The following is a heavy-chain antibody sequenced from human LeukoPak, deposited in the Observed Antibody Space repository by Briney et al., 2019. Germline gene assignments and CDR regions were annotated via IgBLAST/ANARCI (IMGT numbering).Heavy chain of an antibody. J-gene: IGHJ3*02. D-gene: IGHD3-9*01. V-gene: IGHV4-59*01. CDR2: IYSSGST. CDR3: ASGVWYYDTRGAFDI. CDR1: GGSISSYY. Sequence: SETLSLTCTVSGGSISSYYWSWIRHPPGKGLERFGYIYSSGSTNYNPSLKSRVTISVDTSKNQFSLKLSSVTAADTAVYYCASGVWYYDTRGAFDIWGQGTMVTVSP.